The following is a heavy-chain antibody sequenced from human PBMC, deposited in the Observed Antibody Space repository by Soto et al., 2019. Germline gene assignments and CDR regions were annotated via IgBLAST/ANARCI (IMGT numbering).Heavy chain of an antibody. CDR1: GGSISSGGYY. V-gene: IGHV4-31*03. D-gene: IGHD2-2*01. CDR2: IYYSGST. Sequence: QVQLQESGPGLVKPSQTLSLTCTVSGGSISSGGYYWSWIRQHPGKGLEWIGYIYYSGSTYYNPSLKSRFTISVHTSKNQFSLKLSSVTAADTAVYYCARRGGDCISTSCYLDYWGQGTLVTVSS. CDR3: ARRGGDCISTSCYLDY. J-gene: IGHJ4*02.